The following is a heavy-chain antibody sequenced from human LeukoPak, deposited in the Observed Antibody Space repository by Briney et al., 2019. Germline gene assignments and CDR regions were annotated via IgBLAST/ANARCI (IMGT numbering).Heavy chain of an antibody. Sequence: ASVKVSCKASGYTFTGYYMHWLRQAPGQGLEWMGWINLNSGGTNYAQKFQGRVTMTRDTSISTAYMELSRLRSDDTAVYYCARGREYWYYDFWSGYYSFDYWGQGTLVTVSS. D-gene: IGHD3-3*01. CDR1: GYTFTGYY. CDR2: INLNSGGT. V-gene: IGHV1-2*02. CDR3: ARGREYWYYDFWSGYYSFDY. J-gene: IGHJ4*02.